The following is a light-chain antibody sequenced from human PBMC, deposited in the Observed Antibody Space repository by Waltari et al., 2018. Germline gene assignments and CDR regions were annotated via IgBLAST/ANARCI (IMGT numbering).Light chain of an antibody. CDR3: ASYTSANTVL. V-gene: IGLV2-14*03. CDR2: DVS. Sequence: QSGLTQPASVSGSPGQSITISCTGTRSDLGYYNFVSGHQQHPGKAPKLVIFDVSRGPSGVSHRCSGSKSGNTASLTISGLQAEDEAAYYCASYTSANTVLFGGGTKVTVL. J-gene: IGLJ2*01. CDR1: RSDLGYYNF.